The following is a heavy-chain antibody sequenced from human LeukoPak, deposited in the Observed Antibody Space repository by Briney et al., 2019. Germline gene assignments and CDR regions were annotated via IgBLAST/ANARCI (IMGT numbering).Heavy chain of an antibody. Sequence: PGGSLRLSCAASGFTFISYEMNWVRQAPRKGLEWISYIDRISTTIYSADSVRGRFTISRDNAKNSLYPQMNRLRVEDTAIYYCARGAPLVVVTTGAFDIWGQGTMVTVSS. J-gene: IGHJ3*02. CDR3: ARGAPLVVVTTGAFDI. CDR1: GFTFISYE. D-gene: IGHD2-15*01. V-gene: IGHV3-48*03. CDR2: IDRISTTI.